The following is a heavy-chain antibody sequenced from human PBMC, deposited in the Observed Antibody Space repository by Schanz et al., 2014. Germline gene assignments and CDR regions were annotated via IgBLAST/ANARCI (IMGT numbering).Heavy chain of an antibody. V-gene: IGHV3-15*04. CDR1: GFTFSEVY. Sequence: EVRLGESGGGLVEPGGSLRLSCSGSGFTFSEVYMSWVRQAPGKGLEWVGRIENNANGATTDYAAPVKGRFTVSRDDSRNTLYLQMNTLRTDDTALYYCTTFNNRDALYIWGQGTMVSVSS. CDR3: TTFNNRDALYI. CDR2: IENNANGATT. J-gene: IGHJ3*02. D-gene: IGHD1-20*01.